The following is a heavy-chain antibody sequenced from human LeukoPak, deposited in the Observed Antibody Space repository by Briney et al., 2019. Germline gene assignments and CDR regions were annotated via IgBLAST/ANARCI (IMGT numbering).Heavy chain of an antibody. CDR3: ARGRSSGWHYYFDY. V-gene: IGHV4-31*03. Sequence: PSETLSLTCTVSGGSISRDGHYWSWIRQYPGKGLESIGSVSSSGTTTYNPSLKSRVTISLDTSQNQFSLKLSSVTAADTAVYYCARGRSSGWHYYFDYWGQGTPVTVSS. D-gene: IGHD6-19*01. J-gene: IGHJ4*02. CDR2: VSSSGTT. CDR1: GGSISRDGHY.